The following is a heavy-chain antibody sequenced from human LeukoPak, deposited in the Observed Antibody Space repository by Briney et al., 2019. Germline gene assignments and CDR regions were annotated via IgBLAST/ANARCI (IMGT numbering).Heavy chain of an antibody. CDR2: IYYSGST. V-gene: IGHV4-59*12. J-gene: IGHJ4*02. CDR1: GGSISSYY. CDR3: ARDVGAGIAAAFDY. Sequence: SETLSLTCTVSGGSISSYYWSWIRQPPGKGLEWIGYIYYSGSTNYNPSLKSRVTMSVDTSKNQFSLKLSSVTAADTAVYYCARDVGAGIAAAFDYWGQGTLVTVSS. D-gene: IGHD6-13*01.